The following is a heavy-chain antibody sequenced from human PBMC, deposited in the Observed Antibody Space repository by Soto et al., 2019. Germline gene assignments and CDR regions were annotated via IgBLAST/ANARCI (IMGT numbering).Heavy chain of an antibody. D-gene: IGHD6-19*01. Sequence: TGGSLRLSCAASGFIFINFGMHWVRQAPGKGLEWVAVIWYDGSNEYYADSVKGRFTISKDNSKNMLYLQMNSLRAEDTAVYYCARDDIPGITVATYGLDVWGQGTTVTVSS. CDR2: IWYDGSNE. CDR3: ARDDIPGITVATYGLDV. CDR1: GFIFINFG. J-gene: IGHJ6*02. V-gene: IGHV3-33*01.